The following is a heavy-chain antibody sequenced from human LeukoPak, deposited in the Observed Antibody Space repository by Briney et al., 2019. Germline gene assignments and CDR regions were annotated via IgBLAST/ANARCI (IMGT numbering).Heavy chain of an antibody. J-gene: IGHJ4*02. Sequence: SETLSLTCAVSGGSVSSNNWWSWVRQPPGKGLEWIGEIYHSGSTNYNPSLKSRVTISVDKSKNQFSLKLSSVTAADTAVYYCATYYDSSGYKLDYWGQGTLVTVSS. D-gene: IGHD3-22*01. CDR1: GGSVSSNNW. CDR2: IYHSGST. CDR3: ATYYDSSGYKLDY. V-gene: IGHV4-4*02.